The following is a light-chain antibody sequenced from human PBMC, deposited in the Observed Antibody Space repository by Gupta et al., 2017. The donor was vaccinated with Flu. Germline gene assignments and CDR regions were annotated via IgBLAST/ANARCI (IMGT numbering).Light chain of an antibody. V-gene: IGKV3-15*01. Sequence: EIVMTQSPATLSVSPGERATLSCRASQSVSSNLAWYQQKPGQAPRLLIYGASTRATGIPARFSGSGSGTEFTLTISSLQSEDFAVYYCQHDNNWPLTFGQGTKVEIK. CDR1: QSVSSN. CDR3: QHDNNWPLT. J-gene: IGKJ1*01. CDR2: GAS.